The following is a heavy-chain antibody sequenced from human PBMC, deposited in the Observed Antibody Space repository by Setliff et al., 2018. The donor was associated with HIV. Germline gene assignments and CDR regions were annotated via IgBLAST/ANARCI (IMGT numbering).Heavy chain of an antibody. CDR2: FDPEDVET. J-gene: IGHJ4*02. CDR3: AKDMNRGGYSDSSPHDF. V-gene: IGHV1-24*01. CDR1: GYTHTELS. Sequence: ASVKVSCKVSGYTHTELSIHWVRQAPGKGLEWMGGFDPEDVETVYAQMFRGRVTMTRDTSTSTVYMELSGLRSEDTAVYYCAKDMNRGGYSDSSPHDFWGQGTLVTVSS. D-gene: IGHD3-22*01.